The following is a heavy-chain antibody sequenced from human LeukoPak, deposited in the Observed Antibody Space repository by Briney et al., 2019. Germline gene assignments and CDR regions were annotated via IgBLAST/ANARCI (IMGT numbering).Heavy chain of an antibody. CDR2: IHTDGTI. V-gene: IGHV4-61*02. D-gene: IGHD5-24*01. Sequence: SETLSLTCTVSGGSISSGTYYWSWIRQPAGKGLEWIGRIHTDGTINYSPSLRSRVTISLDTSKNQVSLKLTSVAAADTAVYYCARDPMTATGYWGQGTLVTVSS. CDR1: GGSISSGTYY. J-gene: IGHJ4*02. CDR3: ARDPMTATGY.